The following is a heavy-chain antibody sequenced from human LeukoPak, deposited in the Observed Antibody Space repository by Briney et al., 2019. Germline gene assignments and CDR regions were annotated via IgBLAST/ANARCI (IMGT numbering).Heavy chain of an antibody. V-gene: IGHV3-23*01. CDR3: AKSFEGAAAGKGFDY. CDR1: GFTFSNYA. J-gene: IGHJ4*02. D-gene: IGHD6-13*01. Sequence: PGGSLRLSCAASGFTFSNYAMSLVRQAPGKGLEWVSAISGSGGSTYYADSVKGRFTISRDNSKNTLYLQMNSLRAEDTAVYYCAKSFEGAAAGKGFDYWGQGTLVTVSS. CDR2: ISGSGGST.